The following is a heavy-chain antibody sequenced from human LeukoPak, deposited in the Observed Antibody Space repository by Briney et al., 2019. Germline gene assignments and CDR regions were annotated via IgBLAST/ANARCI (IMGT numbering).Heavy chain of an antibody. D-gene: IGHD3-16*01. CDR3: ARHFGSPDAFDI. CDR1: GGSISSYY. Sequence: SETLSLTCTVSGGSISSYYWIWIRQSPGKGLEWIGHIHDSGSTTYNPSLKSRVTISVDTSKNQFSLKLSSVTAADTAVYYCARHFGSPDAFDIWGQGTMVTVSS. CDR2: IHDSGST. J-gene: IGHJ3*02. V-gene: IGHV4-59*08.